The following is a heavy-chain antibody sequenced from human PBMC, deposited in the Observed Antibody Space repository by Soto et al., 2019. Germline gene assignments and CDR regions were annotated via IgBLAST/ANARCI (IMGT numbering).Heavy chain of an antibody. CDR1: GFTVSSNY. CDR2: VYSGGST. Sequence: EVQLVESGGGLIQPGGSLRLSCAASGFTVSSNYMSWFRQAPGKGLEWGSVVYSGGSTYYADYVKGRFTISRDNSKNTVYLKMNSLRAEDTAVYDCARWATVLTPKNDDCWGQGALVTVSS. J-gene: IGHJ4*02. CDR3: ARWATVLTPKNDDC. D-gene: IGHD1-1*01. V-gene: IGHV3-53*01.